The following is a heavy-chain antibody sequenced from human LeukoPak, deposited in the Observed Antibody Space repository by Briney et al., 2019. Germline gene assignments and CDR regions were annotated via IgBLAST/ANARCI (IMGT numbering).Heavy chain of an antibody. Sequence: ASVKVSCKASGYLVTDYYIQWMRQVPGEGLEWLGWINPNSRHTDYDQRFQGRVTMTWDTSTSTAYMELNSLKSDDTALYYCARDGDSGTYFAYWGQGTMVTVSS. D-gene: IGHD1-26*01. V-gene: IGHV1-2*02. CDR1: GYLVTDYY. CDR3: ARDGDSGTYFAY. CDR2: INPNSRHT. J-gene: IGHJ4*02.